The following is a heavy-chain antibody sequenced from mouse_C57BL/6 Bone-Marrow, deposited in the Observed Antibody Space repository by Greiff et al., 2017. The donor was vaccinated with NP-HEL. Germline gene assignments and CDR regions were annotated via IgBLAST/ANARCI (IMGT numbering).Heavy chain of an antibody. V-gene: IGHV1-64*01. CDR3: VITTVVEQGY. Sequence: QVQLQQSGAELVKPGASVKLSCKASGYTFTSYWMHWVKQRPGQGLEWIGMIHPNSGSTNYNEKFKSKATLTVDKSSSTAYMQLSSLTSEDSAVYYCVITTVVEQGYWGQGTTLTVSS. CDR1: GYTFTSYW. D-gene: IGHD1-1*01. CDR2: IHPNSGST. J-gene: IGHJ2*01.